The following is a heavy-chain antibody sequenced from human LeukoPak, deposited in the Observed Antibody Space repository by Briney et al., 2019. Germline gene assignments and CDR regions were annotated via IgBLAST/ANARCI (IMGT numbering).Heavy chain of an antibody. CDR3: ARTVPGYPDDYFDY. CDR1: GFTFSRHW. Sequence: GGSLRLSCAASGFTFSRHWMSWVRQTPGKGLERVAHMNQDGSAIYYVDSVKGRFTISRDNAKNSLCLQMTGLTVADTAVYYCARTVPGYPDDYFDYWGQGTLITVSS. D-gene: IGHD6-19*01. CDR2: MNQDGSAI. J-gene: IGHJ4*02. V-gene: IGHV3-7*01.